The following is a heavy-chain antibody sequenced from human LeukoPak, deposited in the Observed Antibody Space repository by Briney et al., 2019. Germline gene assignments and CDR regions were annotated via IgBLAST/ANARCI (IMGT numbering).Heavy chain of an antibody. Sequence: ASVKVSCKASGYTFTGYYMHWVRQAPGQGLEWMGWINPNSGGTNYAQKFQGRVTMTRDTSISTAYMELSRLRSDDTAVYYCARDGGFVPAANNWFDPWGQGTLVTVSP. D-gene: IGHD2-2*01. CDR1: GYTFTGYY. V-gene: IGHV1-2*02. CDR2: INPNSGGT. CDR3: ARDGGFVPAANNWFDP. J-gene: IGHJ5*02.